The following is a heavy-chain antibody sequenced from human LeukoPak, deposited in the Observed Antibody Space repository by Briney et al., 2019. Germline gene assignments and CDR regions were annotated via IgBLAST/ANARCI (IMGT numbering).Heavy chain of an antibody. V-gene: IGHV3-48*04. Sequence: GGSLRLSCAASGFTFSSYSMNWVRQAPGKGLEWVSYISSSSSTIYYADSVKGRFTISRDNAKNTLYLQMNSLRAEDTAVYYCAKRLSSTSQHNFDYWGQGTLVTVSS. D-gene: IGHD2-2*01. CDR1: GFTFSSYS. J-gene: IGHJ4*02. CDR3: AKRLSSTSQHNFDY. CDR2: ISSSSSTI.